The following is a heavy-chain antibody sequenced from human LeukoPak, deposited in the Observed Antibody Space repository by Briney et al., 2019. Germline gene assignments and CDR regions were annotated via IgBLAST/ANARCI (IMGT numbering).Heavy chain of an antibody. CDR3: AKDIGSGELLSGPDY. J-gene: IGHJ4*02. D-gene: IGHD1-26*01. V-gene: IGHV3-9*01. CDR1: GFTFDDYA. Sequence: PGGSLRLSCAASGFTFDDYAMHWVRQAPGKGLEWVSGISWNSGSIGYADSVKGQFTISRDNAKNSLYLQMNSLRAEDTALYYCAKDIGSGELLSGPDYWGQGTLVTVSS. CDR2: ISWNSGSI.